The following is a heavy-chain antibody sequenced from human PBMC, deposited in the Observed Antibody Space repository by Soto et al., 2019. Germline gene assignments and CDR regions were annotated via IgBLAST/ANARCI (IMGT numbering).Heavy chain of an antibody. CDR2: IYYSGST. CDR1: GGSISSSSYY. J-gene: IGHJ6*02. CDR3: ARQGFWSGYPYYYYGMDV. Sequence: PSETLSLTCTVSGGSISSSSYYWGWIRQPPGKGLEWIGSIYYSGSTYYNPSLKSRVTISVDTSKNQFSLKLSSVTAADTAVYYCARQGFWSGYPYYYYGMDVWGQGTTVTVSS. D-gene: IGHD3-3*01. V-gene: IGHV4-39*01.